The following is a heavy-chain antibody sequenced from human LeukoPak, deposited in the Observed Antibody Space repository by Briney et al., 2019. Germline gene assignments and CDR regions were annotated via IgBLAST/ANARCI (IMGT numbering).Heavy chain of an antibody. CDR1: GGSISNTRRTYY. J-gene: IGHJ4*02. CDR3: ARQFCDNGPAYDY. CDR2: IYYSGNT. D-gene: IGHD2-21*02. V-gene: IGHV4-39*01. Sequence: SETLSLTCTVSGGSISNTRRTYYWGWIRQPPGKGLAWIGTIYYSGNTYYNPSLKSRLTIFVDTSKDQFSLNLSSVTAADTGVYYCARQFCDNGPAYDYWGQGTLVTVSS.